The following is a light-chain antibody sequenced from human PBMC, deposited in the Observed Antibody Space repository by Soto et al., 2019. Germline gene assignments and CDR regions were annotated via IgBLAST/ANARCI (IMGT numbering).Light chain of an antibody. V-gene: IGKV1-8*01. CDR2: AAS. Sequence: IRMTQSPSSFSASTGDRVTITCRASQGISSYLAWYQQKPGKAPKLLIYAASTLQSGVPSRFSGSGSGTDFTLTISCLQSEDFATYYCQQYYSYPPLTFGGGTKVEIK. J-gene: IGKJ4*01. CDR1: QGISSY. CDR3: QQYYSYPPLT.